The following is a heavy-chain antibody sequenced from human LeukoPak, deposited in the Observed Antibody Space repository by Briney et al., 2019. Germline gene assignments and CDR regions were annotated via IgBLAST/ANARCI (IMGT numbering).Heavy chain of an antibody. CDR1: GGSISSSSYY. V-gene: IGHV4-39*07. J-gene: IGHJ4*02. CDR2: IYYSGST. D-gene: IGHD3-3*01. Sequence: SETLSLTCTVSGGSISSSSYYWGWIRQPPGKGLEWIGSIYYSGSTYYNPSLKSRVTISVDTSKNQFSLKLRSVTAADTAIYYCARQQIYVGAGMVDYFDYWGQGILVTVSS. CDR3: ARQQIYVGAGMVDYFDY.